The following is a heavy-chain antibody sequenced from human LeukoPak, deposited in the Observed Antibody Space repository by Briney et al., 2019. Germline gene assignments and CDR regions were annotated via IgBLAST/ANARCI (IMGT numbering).Heavy chain of an antibody. V-gene: IGHV3-73*01. D-gene: IGHD1-26*01. CDR3: TRDSGTYNWFDP. J-gene: IGHJ5*02. CDR2: IDKKDKGYATAT. Sequence: GESLRLSCAASGFTFSGSAIHWVRQSSGKGREWVGQIDKKDKGYATATAYAASVKGRFTISRDDSINTAYLQMKSLKTEDTALYYCTRDSGTYNWFDPWGQGTLVTVSS. CDR1: GFTFSGSA.